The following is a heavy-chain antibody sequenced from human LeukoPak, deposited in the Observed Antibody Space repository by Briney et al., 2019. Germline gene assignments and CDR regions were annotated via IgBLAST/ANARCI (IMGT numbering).Heavy chain of an antibody. CDR2: INSDGSST. CDR1: GFTFSSYW. CDR3: ARVIAMAGGDLDY. J-gene: IGHJ4*02. V-gene: IGHV3-74*01. D-gene: IGHD6-19*01. Sequence: PGGSLRLSCAASGFTFSSYWMHWVCQAPGKGLVWVSRINSDGSSTSYADSVKGRFTISRDNAKNTLYLQMNSLRAEDTAVYYCARVIAMAGGDLDYWGQGTLVTVSS.